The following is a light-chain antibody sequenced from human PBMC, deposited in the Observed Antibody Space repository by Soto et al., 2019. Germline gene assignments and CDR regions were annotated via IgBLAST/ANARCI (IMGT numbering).Light chain of an antibody. CDR2: DAS. Sequence: EIVMTQSPATLSLSPGERATLSCRASQNVRSNLAWYHQKPGQAPRLLISDASTRATGIPARFSGSGSGTEFTLTITSLQSEDFAVYYCQQYDNWPLSFGGGTRVEIK. CDR3: QQYDNWPLS. J-gene: IGKJ4*01. V-gene: IGKV3-15*01. CDR1: QNVRSN.